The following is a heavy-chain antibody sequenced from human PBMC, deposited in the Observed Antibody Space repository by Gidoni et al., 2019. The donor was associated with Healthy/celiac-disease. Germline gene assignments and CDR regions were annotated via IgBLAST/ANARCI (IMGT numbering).Heavy chain of an antibody. Sequence: EVQLVESGGGLVQPGGSLSLSCAASGFPVRSNYMSWVRQAPGKGLEWVSVIYSGGSTYYADSVKGRFTISRDNSKNTLYLQMNSLRAEDTAVYYCARRYYYDSSGYYYFDYWGQGTLVTVSS. V-gene: IGHV3-66*04. J-gene: IGHJ4*02. CDR3: ARRYYYDSSGYYYFDY. CDR2: IYSGGST. CDR1: GFPVRSNY. D-gene: IGHD3-22*01.